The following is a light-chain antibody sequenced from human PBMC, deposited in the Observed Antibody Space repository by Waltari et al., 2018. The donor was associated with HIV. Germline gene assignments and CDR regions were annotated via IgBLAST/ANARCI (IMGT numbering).Light chain of an antibody. Sequence: QSALTQPRSVSESPGQSVTISCTGASSDVGAYNYVSWYQQHPGKAPKLIIYDVTKRPSGVPDRFSGSKSGNTASLTISGLQAEDEADYYCCSYAGSYTLVFGGGTKLTVL. CDR3: CSYAGSYTLV. CDR1: SSDVGAYNY. V-gene: IGLV2-11*01. J-gene: IGLJ3*02. CDR2: DVT.